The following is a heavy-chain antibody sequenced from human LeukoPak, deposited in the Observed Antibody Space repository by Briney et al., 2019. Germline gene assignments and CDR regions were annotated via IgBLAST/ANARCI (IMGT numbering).Heavy chain of an antibody. CDR3: ARGSGAFDT. CDR2: IYYSGST. J-gene: IGHJ3*02. V-gene: IGHV4-59*11. Sequence: PSETLSLTCTVSGGSISSHYWSWIRQPPGKGLEWIGYIYYSGSTNYNPSLKSRVTISVDTSKNQFSLKLSSVTAADTAVYYCARGSGAFDTWGQGTMVTVSS. CDR1: GGSISSHY. D-gene: IGHD7-27*01.